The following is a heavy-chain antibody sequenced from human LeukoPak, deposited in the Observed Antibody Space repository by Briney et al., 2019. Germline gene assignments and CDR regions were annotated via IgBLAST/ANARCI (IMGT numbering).Heavy chain of an antibody. Sequence: VASVKVSCKVSGYTLTELSMHWVRQAPGKGLEWMGGFDPEDGETIYAQKFQGRVTMTEDTSTDTAYMELSSLRSEDTAVYYCATDRITMVRGVITPNAFDIWGQGTMVTVSS. D-gene: IGHD3-10*01. V-gene: IGHV1-24*01. CDR2: FDPEDGET. CDR1: GYTLTELS. CDR3: ATDRITMVRGVITPNAFDI. J-gene: IGHJ3*02.